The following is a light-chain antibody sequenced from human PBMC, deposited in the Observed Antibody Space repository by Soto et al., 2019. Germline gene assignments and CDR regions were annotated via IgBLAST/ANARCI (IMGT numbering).Light chain of an antibody. J-gene: IGKJ2*03. V-gene: IGKV1-5*03. CDR3: QQYKRYPYS. Sequence: DIQMTQSPSTLAASVGDRVAITCRASQNINRWLAWYQQKPGTAPKILISTASSLGSGVQSRFSGNGSETEFPLTNSSLQPDDFATYYCQQYKRYPYSFGQGTKLEIK. CDR2: TAS. CDR1: QNINRW.